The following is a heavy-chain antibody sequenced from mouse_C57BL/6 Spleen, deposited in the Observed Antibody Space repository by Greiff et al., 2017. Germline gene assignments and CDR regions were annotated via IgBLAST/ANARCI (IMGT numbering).Heavy chain of an antibody. CDR1: GFSLTSYG. D-gene: IGHD2-1*01. J-gene: IGHJ4*01. CDR2: IWSDGST. V-gene: IGHV2-6-1*01. CDR3: ARHARYYRYLDY. Sequence: QVTLKESGPGLVAPSQSLSITCTVSGFSLTSYGVHWVRQPPGKGLEWLVVIWSDGSTTYNSALKARLSISKDNSKSQVFLKMNSLQTDDTAMYYCARHARYYRYLDYGGQGTSVTVSS.